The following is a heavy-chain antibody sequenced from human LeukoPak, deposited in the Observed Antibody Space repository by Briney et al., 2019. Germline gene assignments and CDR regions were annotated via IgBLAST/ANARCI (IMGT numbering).Heavy chain of an antibody. J-gene: IGHJ4*02. V-gene: IGHV3-15*01. CDR3: TLIQGWGSGSYYVDY. CDR1: GLSLGNDW. Sequence: GGSLRLSCAASGLSLGNDWMSWVRQAPGKGLEWVARVKGKTVGETTDYAAPVKGRFTISRDDSKNTLYLQMNSLKTEDTGVYYCTLIQGWGSGSYYVDYWGQGTLVTVSS. CDR2: VKGKTVGETT. D-gene: IGHD3-10*01.